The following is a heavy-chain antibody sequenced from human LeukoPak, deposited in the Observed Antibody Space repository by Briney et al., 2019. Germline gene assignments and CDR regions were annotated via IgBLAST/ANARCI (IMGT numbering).Heavy chain of an antibody. CDR1: GYSISSGYY. CDR2: INHSGST. Sequence: SETLSLTCTVSGYSISSGYYWSWIRQPPGKGLEWIGEINHSGSTNYNPSLKSRVTISVDASKNQFSLKLSSVTAADTAVYYCARVGARGYWGQGTLVTVSS. J-gene: IGHJ4*02. V-gene: IGHV4-38-2*02. CDR3: ARVGARGY. D-gene: IGHD1-26*01.